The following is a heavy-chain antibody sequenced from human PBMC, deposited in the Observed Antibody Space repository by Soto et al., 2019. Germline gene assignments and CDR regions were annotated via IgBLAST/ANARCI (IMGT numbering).Heavy chain of an antibody. Sequence: TSETLSLTCTVSGGSVSSDNYYWSWIRQPPGKGLEWIGYIYYSGSTKYNPSLRSRVNLSVDTSKNQFSLKVTSVTAADTAVYYCARLEGRYCSSTSCAWSYYYYMDVWGKGTTVTVSS. CDR1: GGSVSSDNYY. J-gene: IGHJ6*03. CDR3: ARLEGRYCSSTSCAWSYYYYMDV. CDR2: IYYSGST. V-gene: IGHV4-61*01. D-gene: IGHD2-2*01.